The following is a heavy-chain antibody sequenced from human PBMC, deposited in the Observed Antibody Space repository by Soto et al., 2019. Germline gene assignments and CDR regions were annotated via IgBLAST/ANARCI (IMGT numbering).Heavy chain of an antibody. Sequence: SETLSLTCTVSGGSISSYYWSWIRQPPGKGLEWIGYIYYSGSTNYNPPLKSRVTISVDTSKNQFSLKLSSVTAADTAVYYCAKDRELPPVPAATYFDYWGQGTLVTVSS. CDR2: IYYSGST. CDR1: GGSISSYY. J-gene: IGHJ4*02. D-gene: IGHD2-2*01. CDR3: AKDRELPPVPAATYFDY. V-gene: IGHV4-59*01.